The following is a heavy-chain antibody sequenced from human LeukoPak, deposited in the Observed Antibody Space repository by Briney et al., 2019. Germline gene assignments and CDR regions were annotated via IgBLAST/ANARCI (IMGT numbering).Heavy chain of an antibody. CDR3: AKDLSYYGSGSSLFDY. D-gene: IGHD3-10*01. Sequence: GGSLRLSCAASGFTFSSYAMSWVRQAPGRGLEWVSAISGSGGSTYYADSVKGRFTISRDNSKNTLYLQMNSLRAEDTAVYYCAKDLSYYGSGSSLFDYWGQGTLVTVSS. CDR2: ISGSGGST. CDR1: GFTFSSYA. V-gene: IGHV3-23*01. J-gene: IGHJ4*02.